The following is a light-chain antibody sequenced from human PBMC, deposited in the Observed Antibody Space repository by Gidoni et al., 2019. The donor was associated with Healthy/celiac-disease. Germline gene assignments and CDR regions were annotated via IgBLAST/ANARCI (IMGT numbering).Light chain of an antibody. Sequence: SPGERATLSCRASQSVSSSYLAWYQQKPGQAPRLLIYGASSRATGIPDRFSGSGSVTDFTLTISRLEPEDFAVYYCQQYGSSRTFCQGTKVEIK. CDR3: QQYGSSRT. CDR1: QSVSSSY. CDR2: GAS. J-gene: IGKJ1*01. V-gene: IGKV3-20*01.